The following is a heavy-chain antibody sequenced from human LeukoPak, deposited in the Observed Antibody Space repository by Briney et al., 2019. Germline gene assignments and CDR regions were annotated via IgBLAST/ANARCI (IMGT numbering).Heavy chain of an antibody. J-gene: IGHJ5*02. CDR2: INHSGST. V-gene: IGHV4-34*01. CDR3: ARHRSGSYLRVNWFDP. D-gene: IGHD3-10*01. Sequence: PSETLSLTCAVYGGSFSGYYWSWIRQPPGKGLEWIGEINHSGSTNYNPSLKSRVTISVDTSKNQFSLKLSSVTAADTAVYYCARHRSGSYLRVNWFDPWGQGTLVTVSS. CDR1: GGSFSGYY.